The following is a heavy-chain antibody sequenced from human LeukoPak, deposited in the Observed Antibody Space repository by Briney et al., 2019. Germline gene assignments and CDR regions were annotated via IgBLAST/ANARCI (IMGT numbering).Heavy chain of an antibody. D-gene: IGHD5-18*01. V-gene: IGHV3-11*06. CDR3: ARVGRGYSYGYGVDY. J-gene: IGHJ4*02. Sequence: GGSLRLSCAASGFTLSDYYMSWIRQAPGKGLEWVSYISSSSSYTNYADSVKGRFTISRDNAKNSLYLQMNSLRAEDTAVYYCARVGRGYSYGYGVDYWGQGTLVTVSS. CDR1: GFTLSDYY. CDR2: ISSSSSYT.